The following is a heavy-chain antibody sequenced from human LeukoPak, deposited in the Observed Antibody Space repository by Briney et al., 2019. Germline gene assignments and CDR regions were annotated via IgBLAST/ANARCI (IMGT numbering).Heavy chain of an antibody. CDR2: ISGDNGNT. V-gene: IGHV1-18*01. Sequence: GASVKVSCKASGYTFGSYGITWVRQAPGQGLEWMGWISGDNGNTKYAQKLQGRVTMTSDTSTSTAYMELRSLRSDDTAVYYCARADTVTTHLPFDYWGQGTLVTVSS. J-gene: IGHJ4*02. D-gene: IGHD4-17*01. CDR1: GYTFGSYG. CDR3: ARADTVTTHLPFDY.